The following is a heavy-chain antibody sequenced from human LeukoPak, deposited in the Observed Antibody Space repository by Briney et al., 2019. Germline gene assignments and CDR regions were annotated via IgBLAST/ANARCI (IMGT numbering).Heavy chain of an antibody. CDR1: GHSISSGYY. CDR2: IYYSGNT. J-gene: IGHJ4*02. CDR3: ARASYSSGWSDY. Sequence: PSETLSLTCTVSGHSISSGYYWGWIRQPPGKGLEWIGSIYYSGNTYYNPSLKSRVTISVDTSKNQFSLKLSSVTAADTAVYYCARASYSSGWSDYWGQGTLVTVSS. D-gene: IGHD6-19*01. V-gene: IGHV4-38-2*02.